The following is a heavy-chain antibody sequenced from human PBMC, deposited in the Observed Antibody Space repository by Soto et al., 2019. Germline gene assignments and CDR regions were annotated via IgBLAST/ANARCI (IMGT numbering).Heavy chain of an antibody. D-gene: IGHD3-9*01. CDR2: IYYSGST. Sequence: LSLTCAVSGYSVTNSNWWGWIRQPPGKGLEWIGYIYYSGSTSYIPSLKSRVTMSLDTSKNQVSLKLESVTAVDTALYYCARVVRYFDTPYGMDVWGQGTTVTVSS. V-gene: IGHV4-28*03. J-gene: IGHJ6*02. CDR3: ARVVRYFDTPYGMDV. CDR1: GYSVTNSNW.